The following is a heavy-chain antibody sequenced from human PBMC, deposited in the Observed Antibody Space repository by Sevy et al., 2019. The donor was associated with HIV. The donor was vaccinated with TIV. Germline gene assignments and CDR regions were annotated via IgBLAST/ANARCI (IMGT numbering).Heavy chain of an antibody. D-gene: IGHD3-10*01. CDR3: ARPYGSGSWEAFDV. CDR1: GFTLSSYS. CDR2: ITSSSNYI. Sequence: GGSLRLSCAASGFTLSSYSMNWVRQAPGKGLEWVSSITSSSNYIYYAYSVKGRFTISRDNAKDSVYLQMNSLRAEDTAVYYCARPYGSGSWEAFDVWGQGAMVTVSS. V-gene: IGHV3-21*01. J-gene: IGHJ3*01.